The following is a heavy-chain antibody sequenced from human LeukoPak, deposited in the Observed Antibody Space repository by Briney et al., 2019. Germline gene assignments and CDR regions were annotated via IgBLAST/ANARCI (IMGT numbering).Heavy chain of an antibody. CDR2: IYTSGAT. J-gene: IGHJ4*02. D-gene: IGHD3-10*01. V-gene: IGHV4-61*09. Sequence: SETLSLTCTVSGGSISSGSYYWTWIRQPAGKGLEWIGHIYTSGATSYNPSLQSRVTISVDTSKHEFSLKLTSLTAADTAVYYCARTGGGVGWFGAIDSWGQGTLVTVSS. CDR1: GGSISSGSYY. CDR3: ARTGGGVGWFGAIDS.